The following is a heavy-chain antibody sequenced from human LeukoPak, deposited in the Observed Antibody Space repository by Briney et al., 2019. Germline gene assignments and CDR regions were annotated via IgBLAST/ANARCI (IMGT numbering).Heavy chain of an antibody. CDR3: AREDYGDVGAFDI. D-gene: IGHD4-17*01. CDR1: GYTFTGYY. V-gene: IGHV1-2*02. J-gene: IGHJ3*02. CDR2: INPNSGGT. Sequence: ASVKVSCKASGYTFTGYYTHWVRQAPGQGLEWMGWINPNSGGTNYAQKFQGRVTMTRDTSISTAYMELSRLRSDDTAVYYCAREDYGDVGAFDIWGRGTMVTVSS.